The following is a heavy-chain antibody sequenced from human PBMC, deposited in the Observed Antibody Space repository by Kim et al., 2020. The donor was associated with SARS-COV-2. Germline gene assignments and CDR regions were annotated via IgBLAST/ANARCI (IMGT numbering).Heavy chain of an antibody. V-gene: IGHV1-46*01. Sequence: ASVKVSCKASGYTFTSYFMHWVRQAPGQGLEWMGIINTSDGITNYAQKFQGRVTMTRDTSTSTVYMELSSLRSEDTAVYYCTKYSGRNPFDYWGQGTPVT. CDR2: INTSDGIT. D-gene: IGHD1-26*01. J-gene: IGHJ4*02. CDR1: GYTFTSYF. CDR3: TKYSGRNPFDY.